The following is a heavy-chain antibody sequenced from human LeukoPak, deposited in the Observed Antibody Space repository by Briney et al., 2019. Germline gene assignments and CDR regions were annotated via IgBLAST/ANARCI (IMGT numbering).Heavy chain of an antibody. J-gene: IGHJ5*02. CDR3: ARETYDSSGYYYARWFDP. CDR2: ISAYDGNT. V-gene: IGHV1-18*01. D-gene: IGHD3-22*01. Sequence: ASVKASCKASGYTFTSYGISWVRQAPGQGLEWMGWISAYDGNTNYAQKLQGRVTMTTDTSTSTVYMELSSLRSEDTAVYYCARETYDSSGYYYARWFDPWGQGTLVTVSS. CDR1: GYTFTSYG.